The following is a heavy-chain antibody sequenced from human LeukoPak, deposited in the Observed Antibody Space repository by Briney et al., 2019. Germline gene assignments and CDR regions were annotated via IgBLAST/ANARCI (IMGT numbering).Heavy chain of an antibody. CDR3: ASWGYYYDSSGYYSTKRYNWFDP. Sequence: PSETLSLTCTVSGGSISSYYWGWIRQPPGKGLEWIGYIYYSGSTNYNPSLKSRVTISVDTSKNQFSLKLSSVTAADTAVYYCASWGYYYDSSGYYSTKRYNWFDPWGQGTLVTVSS. D-gene: IGHD3-22*01. CDR2: IYYSGST. J-gene: IGHJ5*02. V-gene: IGHV4-59*01. CDR1: GGSISSYY.